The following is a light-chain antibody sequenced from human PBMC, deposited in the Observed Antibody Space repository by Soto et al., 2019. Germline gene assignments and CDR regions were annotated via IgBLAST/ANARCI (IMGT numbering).Light chain of an antibody. J-gene: IGKJ4*01. CDR2: GAS. CDR1: QPVFIRY. V-gene: IGKV3-20*01. CDR3: QQFGDSLT. Sequence: ETVLTQSPGTLSLSPWERATLSCRASQPVFIRYLAWYQQKPGQAPRLLIYGASTRATGIPDRFSGSGSGTDFTLTVSRLEPEDFAVYYCQQFGDSLTFGGGPKVEI.